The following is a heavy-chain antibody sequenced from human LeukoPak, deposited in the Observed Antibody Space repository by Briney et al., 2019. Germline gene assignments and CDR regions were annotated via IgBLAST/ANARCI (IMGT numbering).Heavy chain of an antibody. CDR1: GFTISGST. J-gene: IGHJ4*02. D-gene: IGHD3-22*01. CDR3: ADRASDY. V-gene: IGHV3-73*01. CDR2: VRSKPNSYAT. Sequence: GGSLRLSCTASGFTISGSTMHWVRQASGKGLEWVGRVRSKPNSYATAYAASVKGRFTISRDDSKNTAYLQMNSLKSEDTAVYYCADRASDYWGQGTLVTVSS.